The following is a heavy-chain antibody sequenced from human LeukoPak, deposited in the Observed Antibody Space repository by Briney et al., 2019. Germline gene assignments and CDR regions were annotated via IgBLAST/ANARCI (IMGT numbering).Heavy chain of an antibody. CDR2: ISYDGSNR. V-gene: IGHV3-30*18. CDR3: ANGYCTNGVCYPYYYYYMDV. J-gene: IGHJ6*03. Sequence: GGSLRLSCAASGFTFSSYGMHWVRQAPGKGLEWVAVISYDGSNRYYADSVKGRFTISRDSSKNTLYLQMNSLRAEDTAVYYCANGYCTNGVCYPYYYYYMDVWGKGTTVTVSS. CDR1: GFTFSSYG. D-gene: IGHD2-8*01.